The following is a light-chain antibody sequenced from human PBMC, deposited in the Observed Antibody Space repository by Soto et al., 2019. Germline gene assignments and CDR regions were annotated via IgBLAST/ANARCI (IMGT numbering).Light chain of an antibody. CDR3: SSYTSSSTLEEV. Sequence: HSALTQPASVSGSPGQSITISCTGTSSDVGGYNYVSWYKQHPGKAPKLMIYDVSNRPSGVSNRFSGSKSGNTASLTISGLQAEDEADYYCSSYTSSSTLEEVFGTGTKVTVL. CDR2: DVS. V-gene: IGLV2-14*01. CDR1: SSDVGGYNY. J-gene: IGLJ1*01.